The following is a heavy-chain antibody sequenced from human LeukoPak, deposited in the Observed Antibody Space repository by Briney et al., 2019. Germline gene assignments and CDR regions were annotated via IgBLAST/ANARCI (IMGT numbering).Heavy chain of an antibody. J-gene: IGHJ6*03. CDR2: IYTSGST. CDR3: ARERNYDFWSGYYYYYYMDV. CDR1: GGSISSYY. V-gene: IGHV4-4*07. Sequence: SETLSLTCTVSGGSISSYYWSWIRQPAGKGLEWIGRIYTSGSTNYNPSLKSRVTMSVDTSKNQFSLKLSSVTAADTAVYYCARERNYDFWSGYYYYYYMDVWGKGTTVTVSS. D-gene: IGHD3-3*01.